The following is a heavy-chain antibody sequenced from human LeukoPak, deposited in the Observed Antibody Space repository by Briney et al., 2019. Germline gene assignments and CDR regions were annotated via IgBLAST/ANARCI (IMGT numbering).Heavy chain of an antibody. CDR1: GFTFSSYA. Sequence: QTGGSLRLSCAASGFTFSSYAMLWVRQAPGKGLEWVAVISYDGSNKYYADSVKGRFTISRDNSKNTLYLQMNSLRAEDTAVYYCAREGQQLAQYYYYYYYMDVWGKGTTVTVSS. J-gene: IGHJ6*03. V-gene: IGHV3-30*04. CDR2: ISYDGSNK. CDR3: AREGQQLAQYYYYYYYMDV. D-gene: IGHD6-13*01.